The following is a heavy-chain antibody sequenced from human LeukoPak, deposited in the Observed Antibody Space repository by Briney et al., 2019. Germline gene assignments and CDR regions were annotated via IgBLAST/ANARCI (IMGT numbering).Heavy chain of an antibody. V-gene: IGHV1-2*02. D-gene: IGHD6-13*01. CDR1: GYSFTIYY. CDR2: INPDTGGT. Sequence: ASVKVSCKASGYSFTIYYLHWLRQAPGQGLEWMGWINPDTGGTYYAQKFKGRVTISRDTSINTAYMEVSRLTSDDTAVYYCARDLQQVKHNWFDPWGQGTLVTVSS. J-gene: IGHJ5*02. CDR3: ARDLQQVKHNWFDP.